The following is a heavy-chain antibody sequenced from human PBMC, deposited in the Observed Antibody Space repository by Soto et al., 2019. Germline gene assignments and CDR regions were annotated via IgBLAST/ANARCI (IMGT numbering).Heavy chain of an antibody. CDR2: NYWNNDK. V-gene: IGHV2-5*01. D-gene: IGHD3-22*01. J-gene: IGHJ5*02. CDR3: GRYDYDTRGYYYGHH. CDR1: GFSVKTSGVG. Sequence: QITLKESGPPLVKPTQTLTLTCTLSGFSVKTSGVGVGWIRQPPGKAPEWLALNYWNNDKRYSPSLKSRLTIAQDTSKNQVVLTLANVDPEDTATYYCGRYDYDTRGYYYGHHWGQGALVTVSS.